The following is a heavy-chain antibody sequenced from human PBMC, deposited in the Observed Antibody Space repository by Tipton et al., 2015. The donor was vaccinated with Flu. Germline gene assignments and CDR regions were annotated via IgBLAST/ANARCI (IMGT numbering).Heavy chain of an antibody. D-gene: IGHD1-26*01. Sequence: TLSLTCIVSGASVSSSSYYWAWVRQPPGKGLEYIGNIFYTGSTYYNPSLKSRVTISLDTSKNQFSLKVNSVTAADTALYYCARALVGALDSWGQGNLVTVSS. CDR2: IFYTGST. CDR3: ARALVGALDS. CDR1: GASVSSSSYY. V-gene: IGHV4-39*07. J-gene: IGHJ4*02.